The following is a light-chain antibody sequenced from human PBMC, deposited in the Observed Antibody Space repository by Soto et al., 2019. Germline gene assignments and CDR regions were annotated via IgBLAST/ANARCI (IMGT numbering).Light chain of an antibody. J-gene: IGKJ2*01. CDR2: WTS. CDR3: QQYYSTPYT. Sequence: DIVMTQSPDSLAVSLGERATINCKSSQSVLYSSNNKNYLAWYQQKPGQPPKLLIYWTSTRESGVPDRFSGSGSGTDFTLTISSLQAEDVAVYYFQQYYSTPYTFGQGTKREIK. V-gene: IGKV4-1*01. CDR1: QSVLYSSNNKNY.